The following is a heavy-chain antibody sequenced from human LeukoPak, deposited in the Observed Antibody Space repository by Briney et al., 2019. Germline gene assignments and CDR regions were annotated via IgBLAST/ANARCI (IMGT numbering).Heavy chain of an antibody. J-gene: IGHJ4*02. CDR1: GGTFSSYT. Sequence: SVKVSCKASGGTFSSYTISWVRQAPGQGLEWMGRVIPILGIANYAQKFQGRVTITADKSTSTAYMELSSLRSEDTAVYYCARADPSSGEYYFDYWGQGTLVTVSS. V-gene: IGHV1-69*02. CDR3: ARADPSSGEYYFDY. CDR2: VIPILGIA. D-gene: IGHD6-19*01.